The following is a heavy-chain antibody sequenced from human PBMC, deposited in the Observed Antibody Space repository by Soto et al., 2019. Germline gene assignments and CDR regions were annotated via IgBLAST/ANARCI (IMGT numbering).Heavy chain of an antibody. J-gene: IGHJ5*02. Sequence: SETLSLTCTVSGGSISSSSYYWGWIRQPPGKGLEWIGSIYYSGSTYYNPSLKSRVTISVDTSKNQFSLKLSSVTAADTAVFYCARHYSSGSRNWFDPWGQGTLVTVSS. CDR2: IYYSGST. D-gene: IGHD6-19*01. V-gene: IGHV4-39*01. CDR3: ARHYSSGSRNWFDP. CDR1: GGSISSSSYY.